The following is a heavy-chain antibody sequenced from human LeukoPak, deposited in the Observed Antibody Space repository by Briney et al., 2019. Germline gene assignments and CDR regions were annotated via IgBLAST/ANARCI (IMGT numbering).Heavy chain of an antibody. Sequence: GGSLRLSCAAPGFTFGTYAMSWVRQTPGKGLEWVSSLSDSGGGTWYANSVKGRFTISRDNSKNTLYLQMNSLRAEDTAIYYCAKGSYYFDSSGRVPAYYFDSWGQGTLVTVSS. D-gene: IGHD3-22*01. CDR1: GFTFGTYA. CDR2: LSDSGGGT. CDR3: AKGSYYFDSSGRVPAYYFDS. J-gene: IGHJ4*02. V-gene: IGHV3-23*01.